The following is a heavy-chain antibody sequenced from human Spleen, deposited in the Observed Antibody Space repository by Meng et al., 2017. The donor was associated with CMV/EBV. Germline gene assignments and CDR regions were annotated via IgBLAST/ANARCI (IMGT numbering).Heavy chain of an antibody. CDR1: GFTSSSYA. D-gene: IGHD4-23*01. J-gene: IGHJ3*01. V-gene: IGHV3-23*01. Sequence: GESLKISCAASGFTSSSYAMSWVRQAPGKGLEWVSVFSGRGGKTYYADSVKGRSTISRDNSKNTLYLQMNSLRAEDTAMYYCAECTLTSLGYGGDFVWGQGTMVTVSS. CDR3: AECTLTSLGYGGDFV. CDR2: FSGRGGKT.